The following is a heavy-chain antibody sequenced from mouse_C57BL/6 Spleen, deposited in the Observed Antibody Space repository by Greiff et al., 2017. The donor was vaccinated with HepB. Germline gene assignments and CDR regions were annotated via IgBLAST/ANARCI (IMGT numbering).Heavy chain of an antibody. CDR2: IDPEDGET. J-gene: IGHJ3*01. V-gene: IGHV14-2*01. CDR1: GFNIKDYY. Sequence: EVQLQESGAELVKPGASVKLSCTASGFNIKDYYMHWVKQRTEQGLEWIGRIDPEDGETKYAPKFQGKATITADTSSNTAYLQLSSLTSADTAVYYCAAYYYGSSYVPSFAYWGQGTLVTVSA. CDR3: AAYYYGSSYVPSFAY. D-gene: IGHD1-1*01.